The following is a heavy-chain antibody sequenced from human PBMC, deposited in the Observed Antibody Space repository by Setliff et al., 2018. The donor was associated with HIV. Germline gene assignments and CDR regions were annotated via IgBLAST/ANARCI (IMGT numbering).Heavy chain of an antibody. J-gene: IGHJ4*02. Sequence: PGGSLRLSCAASGFTFSSYAMHWVRQAPGKGLEWVAVISYDGSNKYYADSVKGRFTISRDNSKNTLYLQMNSLRPEDTAVYYCARVQQQLLQEDDYFDYWGQGTLVTVSS. CDR3: ARVQQQLLQEDDYFDY. V-gene: IGHV3-30*04. CDR1: GFTFSSYA. CDR2: ISYDGSNK. D-gene: IGHD6-13*01.